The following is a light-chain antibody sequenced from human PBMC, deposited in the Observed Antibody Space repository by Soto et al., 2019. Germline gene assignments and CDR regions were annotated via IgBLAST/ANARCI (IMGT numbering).Light chain of an antibody. CDR1: SSDVGGYNY. Sequence: QSVLTQPRSVSGSPGQSVAISCTGTSSDVGGYNYVSWYQQHPGKAPKLMIYEVNKRPSGVPDRFSGSKSGNTASLTGSGLQADDEADYYCSSYAGSSNVFGTGTKLTVL. V-gene: IGLV2-8*01. CDR2: EVN. CDR3: SSYAGSSNV. J-gene: IGLJ1*01.